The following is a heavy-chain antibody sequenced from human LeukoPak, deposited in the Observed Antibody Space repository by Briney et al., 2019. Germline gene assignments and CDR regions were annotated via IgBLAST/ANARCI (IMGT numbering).Heavy chain of an antibody. CDR1: GYIFTSYG. Sequence: ASVKVSCKASGYIFTSYGIIWVRQAPGQGLQWMGWISAHNGNTSYAQKLQGRVTMTTDTSTSTVYMELRSLRSDDTAVYYCARAQTTLLLDYWGQGTLVTVPS. D-gene: IGHD4-11*01. CDR3: ARAQTTLLLDY. J-gene: IGHJ4*02. V-gene: IGHV1-18*01. CDR2: ISAHNGNT.